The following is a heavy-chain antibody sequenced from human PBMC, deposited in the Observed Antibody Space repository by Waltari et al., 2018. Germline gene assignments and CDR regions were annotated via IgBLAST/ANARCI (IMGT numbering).Heavy chain of an antibody. V-gene: IGHV1-3*01. J-gene: IGHJ4*02. CDR2: INAGNGNT. D-gene: IGHD2-15*01. Sequence: QVQLVQSGAEVKKPGASVNVSCKASGYTFTSYPMLWVCQAPGQRLEGMGWINAGNGNTKYSQKFQGRVTITRDTSASTAYMELSSLRSEDTAVYYCARGYCSGGSCYSFDYWGQGTLVTVSS. CDR1: GYTFTSYP. CDR3: ARGYCSGGSCYSFDY.